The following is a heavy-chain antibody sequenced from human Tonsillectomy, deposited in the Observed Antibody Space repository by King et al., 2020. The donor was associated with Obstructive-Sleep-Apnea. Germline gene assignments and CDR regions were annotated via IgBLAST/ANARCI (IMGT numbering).Heavy chain of an antibody. Sequence: VQLVESGGGFIKSGGSLSLSCAASGFIFTKAWMSWVRQAPGKGLEWVGRVKSKIYGGTTDYAAPVKGRFSISRDDSKNTLYLEMNSLKTEDTAVYYCTTAYSAGWCFDYWGQGALVTVSS. CDR2: VKSKIYGGTT. D-gene: IGHD6-19*01. V-gene: IGHV3-15*01. CDR1: GFIFTKAW. J-gene: IGHJ4*02. CDR3: TTAYSAGWCFDY.